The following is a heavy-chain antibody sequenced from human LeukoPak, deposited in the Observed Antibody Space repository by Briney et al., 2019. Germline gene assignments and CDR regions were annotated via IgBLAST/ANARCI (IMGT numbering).Heavy chain of an antibody. V-gene: IGHV4-39*01. CDR3: ARRGYCSSTSCYEYWFDL. D-gene: IGHD2-2*01. Sequence: PSETLSLTCTVSGGSISSSSYYWGWIRQPPGKGLEWIGIIYYSGSTYYNPSLKSRLTISVDPSKNQFSLKLSSVPATDTAVYYCARRGYCSSTSCYEYWFDLWGQGTLVTVSS. J-gene: IGHJ5*02. CDR2: IYYSGST. CDR1: GGSISSSSYY.